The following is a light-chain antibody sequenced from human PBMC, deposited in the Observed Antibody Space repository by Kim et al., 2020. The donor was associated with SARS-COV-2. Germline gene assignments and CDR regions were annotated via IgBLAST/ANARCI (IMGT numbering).Light chain of an antibody. V-gene: IGLV2-14*03. CDR2: DVN. CDR3: SSFTDSTTWV. Sequence: GQSITISCTGTSSDVGGYKSVSWYQQHPGKAPKLMIYDVNNRPSGVSNRFSGSKSGNTASLTISGLQAEDEAHYYCSSFTDSTTWVFGGGTQLTVL. CDR1: SSDVGGYKS. J-gene: IGLJ3*02.